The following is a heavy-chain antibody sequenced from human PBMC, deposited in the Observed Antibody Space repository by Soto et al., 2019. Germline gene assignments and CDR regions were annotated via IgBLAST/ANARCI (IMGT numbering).Heavy chain of an antibody. J-gene: IGHJ3*02. D-gene: IGHD2-2*02. Sequence: SVKVSCKASGYTFTGYYMHWVRQAPVQGLEWMGWINPNSGGTNYAQKFQGRVTMTRDTSISTAYMELSRLRSEDTAVYYCARDGGYCSSTSCYTGIFAFDIWGQGTMVTVSS. V-gene: IGHV1-2*02. CDR2: INPNSGGT. CDR3: ARDGGYCSSTSCYTGIFAFDI. CDR1: GYTFTGYY.